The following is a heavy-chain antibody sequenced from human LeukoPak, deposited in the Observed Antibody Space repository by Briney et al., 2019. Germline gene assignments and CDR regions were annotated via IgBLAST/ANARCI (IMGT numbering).Heavy chain of an antibody. CDR1: GFTFGDYA. CDR3: TREYPGYSSYRGLHAFDI. V-gene: IGHV3-49*04. J-gene: IGHJ3*02. CDR2: IRSKAYGGTT. D-gene: IGHD6-13*01. Sequence: PGGSLRLSCTASGFTFGDYAMSWVRQAPGKGLEWVGFIRSKAYGGTTEYAASVKGRFTISRDDSKSIAYLQMNSLKTEDTAVYYCTREYPGYSSYRGLHAFDIWGQGTMVTVSS.